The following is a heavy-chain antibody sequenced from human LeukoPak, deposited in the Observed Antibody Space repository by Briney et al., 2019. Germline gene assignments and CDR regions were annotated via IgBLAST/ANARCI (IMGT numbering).Heavy chain of an antibody. J-gene: IGHJ4*02. CDR1: GFTFSSYA. Sequence: GGSLRLSCAASGFTFSSYAMSWVRQAPGKGLEWVSVISSSAGTTYYADSVKGRFTISRDNSKNTLYLQMNSLRADDTAVYYCARDGKSSGWYYWGQGTLVTVSS. CDR2: ISSSAGTT. V-gene: IGHV3-23*01. CDR3: ARDGKSSGWYY. D-gene: IGHD6-19*01.